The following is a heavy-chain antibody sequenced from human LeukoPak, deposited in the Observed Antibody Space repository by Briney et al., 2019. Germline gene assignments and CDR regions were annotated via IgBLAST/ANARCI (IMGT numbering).Heavy chain of an antibody. CDR2: VTPNSGGT. CDR3: AREAYGSGSFRTDYYYMDV. D-gene: IGHD3-10*01. CDR1: GYTFTGYY. Sequence: GSSVKVSCKASGYTFTGYYMHWVRQAPGQGLEWMGLVTPNSGGTNYAQRFQGRVTMTRDTSISTAYMELNRLRSDDTAVYYCAREAYGSGSFRTDYYYMDVWGKGTTVTVSS. J-gene: IGHJ6*03. V-gene: IGHV1-2*02.